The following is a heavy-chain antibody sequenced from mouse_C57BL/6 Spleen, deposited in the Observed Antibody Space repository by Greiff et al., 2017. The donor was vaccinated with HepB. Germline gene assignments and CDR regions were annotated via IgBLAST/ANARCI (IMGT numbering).Heavy chain of an antibody. CDR3: ARDTYYYDSTGVAY. CDR1: GFTFSEYY. J-gene: IGHJ3*01. V-gene: IGHV5-16*01. D-gene: IGHD1-1*01. Sequence: EVKLVESEGGLVQPGSSMKLSCTASGFTFSEYYMAWVRQVPEKGLEWVANINYDGSSTYYLDSLKSRFIISRDNAKNILYLQMSSLKAEDTATYYCARDTYYYDSTGVAYRGQGTLVTVSA. CDR2: INYDGSST.